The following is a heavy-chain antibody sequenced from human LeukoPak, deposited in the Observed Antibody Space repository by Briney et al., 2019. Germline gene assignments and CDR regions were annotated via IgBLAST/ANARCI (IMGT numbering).Heavy chain of an antibody. Sequence: SVKVSCKASGGTFSTYPISWVRQAPGQGLEWMGGIIPIVGIANYAQKFRGRVTITADKSTNTAYMELSSLRSEDTAVYYCARDGEMAAVYFDYWGQGTLVTVSS. V-gene: IGHV1-69*10. D-gene: IGHD5-24*01. CDR2: IIPIVGIA. J-gene: IGHJ4*02. CDR1: GGTFSTYP. CDR3: ARDGEMAAVYFDY.